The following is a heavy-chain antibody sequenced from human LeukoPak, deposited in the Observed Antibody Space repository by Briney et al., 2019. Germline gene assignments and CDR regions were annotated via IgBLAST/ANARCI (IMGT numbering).Heavy chain of an antibody. CDR3: ARDDGDSSGYYYGH. J-gene: IGHJ4*02. V-gene: IGHV3-11*04. CDR2: ISSSGSTI. CDR1: GFTFSDYY. D-gene: IGHD3-22*01. Sequence: GGSLRLSCAASGFTFSDYYMSWIRQAPGKGREWVSYISSSGSTIYYSDSVKGRFTISRDNAKNSLYLQMNSLRAEDTAVYYCARDDGDSSGYYYGHWGQGTLVTVSS.